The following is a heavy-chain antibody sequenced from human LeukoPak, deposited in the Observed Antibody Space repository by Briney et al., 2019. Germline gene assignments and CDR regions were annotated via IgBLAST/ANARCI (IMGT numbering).Heavy chain of an antibody. D-gene: IGHD3-3*01. Sequence: PGGSLRLSCAASGFSISNYWLSWVRQAPGKGLEWVANIKQDGTETYYVGSVKGRFIVSRDNAKNSLYLQMNSLRAEDTAVYYCARVYDVWSGYYRDYWGQGTLITVSS. CDR3: ARVYDVWSGYYRDY. CDR2: IKQDGTET. CDR1: GFSISNYW. J-gene: IGHJ4*02. V-gene: IGHV3-7*04.